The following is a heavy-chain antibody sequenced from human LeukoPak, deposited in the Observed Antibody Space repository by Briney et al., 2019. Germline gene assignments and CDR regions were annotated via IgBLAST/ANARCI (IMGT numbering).Heavy chain of an antibody. CDR3: AKEEAADGDAFDI. CDR1: GFTFSSYG. CDR2: IPYDGSNE. V-gene: IGHV3-30*18. Sequence: PGGSLRLSCAASGFTFSSYGMHWVRQAPGKGLEWVTVIPYDGSNEYFADSVKGRFTISRDNSKNTLYLQMSSLRAEDTAVYYCAKEEAADGDAFDIWGQGTMVTVSS. J-gene: IGHJ3*02. D-gene: IGHD6-13*01.